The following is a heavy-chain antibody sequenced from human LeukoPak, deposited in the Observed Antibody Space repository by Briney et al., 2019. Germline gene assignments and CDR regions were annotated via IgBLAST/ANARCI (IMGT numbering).Heavy chain of an antibody. CDR1: GGSISSGGYY. D-gene: IGHD3-9*01. J-gene: IGHJ4*02. V-gene: IGHV4-31*03. CDR3: ARGYDILTGYSLDY. Sequence: SETLSLTCTVSGGSISSGGYYWSWIRQHPGKGLEWIGYIYYSGSTYYNPSLKSRVTISVDTSKNQFSLKLSSVTAADTAVYYCARGYDILTGYSLDYWGQGTLVTVSS. CDR2: IYYSGST.